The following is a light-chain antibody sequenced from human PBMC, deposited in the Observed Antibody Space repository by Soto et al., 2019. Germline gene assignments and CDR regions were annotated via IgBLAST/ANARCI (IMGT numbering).Light chain of an antibody. J-gene: IGKJ3*01. Sequence: DIVLTQSPDILSLSPGERATLSCRASQNVRTFLAWYQQKPGQAPRLLISDASYRATGIPPRFSGSGSGTDFTLTISSLEPEDFAVYYCQQYNNWPPAFGPGTKVDIK. V-gene: IGKV3-11*01. CDR2: DAS. CDR3: QQYNNWPPA. CDR1: QNVRTF.